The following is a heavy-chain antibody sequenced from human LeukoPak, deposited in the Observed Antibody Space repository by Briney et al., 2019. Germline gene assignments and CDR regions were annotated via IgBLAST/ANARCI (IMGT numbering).Heavy chain of an antibody. J-gene: IGHJ2*01. CDR2: ISGSGFTI. Sequence: GGSLRLSCAVSGFTLSNYSMNWVRQAPGKGLEWISYISGSGFTIHYADSVKGRFTISRDNAKNSLYLQMNSLRAEDTAIYYCAKDRDTSGRRNFGLWGRGTLVTVSS. D-gene: IGHD3-22*01. CDR3: AKDRDTSGRRNFGL. CDR1: GFTLSNYS. V-gene: IGHV3-48*01.